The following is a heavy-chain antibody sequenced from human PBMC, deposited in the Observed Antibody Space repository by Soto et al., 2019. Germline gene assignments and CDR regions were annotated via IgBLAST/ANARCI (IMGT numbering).Heavy chain of an antibody. CDR3: NLLLHCSSTSCYFFSRYYGMDV. V-gene: IGHV3-15*07. CDR2: IKSKTDGGTT. CDR1: GFTFSNAW. J-gene: IGHJ6*02. Sequence: GGSLRLSCAASGFTFSNAWMNWVRQAPGKGLEWVGRIKSKTDGGTTDYAAPVKGRFTISRDDSKNTLYLQMNSLKTEDTAVYYCNLLLHCSSTSCYFFSRYYGMDVWGQGTTVTVSS. D-gene: IGHD2-2*01.